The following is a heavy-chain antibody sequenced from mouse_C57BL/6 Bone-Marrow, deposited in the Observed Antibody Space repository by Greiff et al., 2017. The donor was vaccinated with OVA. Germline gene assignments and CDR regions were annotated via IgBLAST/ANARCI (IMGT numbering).Heavy chain of an antibody. V-gene: IGHV5-6*01. J-gene: IGHJ4*01. CDR3: ARNGYDDAMDY. CDR2: ISSGGSYT. Sequence: EVKLMESGGDLVKPGGSLKLSCAASGFTFSSYGMSWVRQTPDKRLEWVATISSGGSYTYYPDSVKGRFTISRDNAKNTLYLQMSSLKSEDTAMDYCARNGYDDAMDYWGQGTSVTVSS. CDR1: GFTFSSYG. D-gene: IGHD2-2*01.